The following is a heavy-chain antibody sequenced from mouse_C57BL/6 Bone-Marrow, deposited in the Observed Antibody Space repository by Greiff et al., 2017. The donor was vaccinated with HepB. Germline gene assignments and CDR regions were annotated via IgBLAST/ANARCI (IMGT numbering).Heavy chain of an antibody. V-gene: IGHV1-80*01. CDR2: IYPGDGDT. CDR3: ARWGLWLYYFDY. J-gene: IGHJ2*01. CDR1: GYAFSSYW. D-gene: IGHD2-2*01. Sequence: QVQLQQSGAELVKPGASVKISCKASGYAFSSYWMNWVKQRPGQGLEWIGQIYPGDGDTNYNGKFKGKATLTADKSSSTAYMQLSSLTSEDSAVYFCARWGLWLYYFDYWGQGTTLTVSS.